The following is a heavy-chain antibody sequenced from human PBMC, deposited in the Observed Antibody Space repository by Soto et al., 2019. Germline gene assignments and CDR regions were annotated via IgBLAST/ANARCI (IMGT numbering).Heavy chain of an antibody. Sequence: QARLVQSGPEVKKPGDSVNVYCKDSGYIFTSYRITWLGQAPGQGFEWMGWVSAYNGDTYYAQKFQGRTSMTTDTSTSTAFMELRRLTSDDRAVYYGATHGSGSFWGQGTQVTVSS. J-gene: IGHJ4*02. CDR3: ATHGSGSF. CDR2: VSAYNGDT. CDR1: GYIFTSYR. V-gene: IGHV1-18*01. D-gene: IGHD3-10*01.